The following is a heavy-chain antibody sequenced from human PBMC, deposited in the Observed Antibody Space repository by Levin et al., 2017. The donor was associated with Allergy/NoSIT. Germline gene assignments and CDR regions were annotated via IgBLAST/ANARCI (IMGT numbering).Heavy chain of an antibody. D-gene: IGHD4-17*01. J-gene: IGHJ6*02. V-gene: IGHV3-30-3*01. Sequence: GGSLRLSCAASGFTFSSYAMHWVRQAPGKGLEWVAVISYDGSNKYYADSVKGRFTISRDNSKNTLYLQMNSLRAEDTAVYYCARGRMTTVTVNYDYGMDGWGQGTTVTVSS. CDR2: ISYDGSNK. CDR3: ARGRMTTVTVNYDYGMDG. CDR1: GFTFSSYA.